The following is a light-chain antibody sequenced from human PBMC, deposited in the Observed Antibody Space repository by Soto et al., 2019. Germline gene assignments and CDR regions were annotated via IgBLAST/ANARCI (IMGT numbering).Light chain of an antibody. CDR1: QSVLLSSTNKNY. CDR2: WAS. CDR3: QQYSGPPRT. J-gene: IGKJ1*01. V-gene: IGKV4-1*01. Sequence: DIVMTQSPDSLAVSLGETATISCKSSQSVLLSSTNKNYLAWYQQKPGQPPKLLIYWASTRESGVPDRLSGSGSGTDFTLTTSSLQAEDVAIYYCQQYSGPPRTFGQGTKVEIK.